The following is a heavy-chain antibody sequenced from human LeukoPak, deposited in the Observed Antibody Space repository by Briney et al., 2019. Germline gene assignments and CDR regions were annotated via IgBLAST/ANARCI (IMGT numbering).Heavy chain of an antibody. D-gene: IGHD6-6*01. V-gene: IGHV1-3*03. CDR3: ATDRASSSSAYHFDY. CDR2: INAGNGNT. Sequence: GASVKVSCKASGYTFTSYAMHWVRQAPGQRLEWMRWINAGNGNTKYSQEFQGRVTITRDTSASTAYMELSSLRSEDMAVYYCATDRASSSSAYHFDYWGQGTLVTVSS. CDR1: GYTFTSYA. J-gene: IGHJ4*02.